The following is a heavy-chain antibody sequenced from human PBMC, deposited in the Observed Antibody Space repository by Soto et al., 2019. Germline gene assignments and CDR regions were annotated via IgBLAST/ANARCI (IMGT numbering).Heavy chain of an antibody. J-gene: IGHJ6*02. Sequence: SETLSLTCTVSGGSVSSGSYYWSWIRQPPGKGLEWIGYIYYSGSTNYNPSLKSRVTISVDTSKNQFSLKLSSVTAADTAVYYCARDISSGWPDYYYYGMDVWGQGTTVTV. CDR3: ARDISSGWPDYYYYGMDV. D-gene: IGHD6-19*01. V-gene: IGHV4-61*01. CDR2: IYYSGST. CDR1: GGSVSSGSYY.